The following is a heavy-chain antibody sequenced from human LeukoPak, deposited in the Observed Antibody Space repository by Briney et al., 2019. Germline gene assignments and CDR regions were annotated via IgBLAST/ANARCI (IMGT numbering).Heavy chain of an antibody. D-gene: IGHD2-8*02. CDR3: ARDGGHSTDFDY. CDR2: IKQDGSER. Sequence: GGSLRLSCATSGFTFSRHWMSWVRQAPGKGREWVANIKQDGSERYYVHSVKGRFTISRDNAKNSLYLQMNSLRAEDTAVYYCARDGGHSTDFDYWGQGILVTVSS. J-gene: IGHJ4*02. V-gene: IGHV3-7*01. CDR1: GFTFSRHW.